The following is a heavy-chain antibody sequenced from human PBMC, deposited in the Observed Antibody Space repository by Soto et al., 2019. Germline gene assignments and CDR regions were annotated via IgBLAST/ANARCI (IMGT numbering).Heavy chain of an antibody. V-gene: IGHV4-59*01. CDR2: MYYSGDT. J-gene: IGHJ6*03. CDR1: GGSISSYY. D-gene: IGHD3-10*01. Sequence: QVQLQESGPGLVKPSETLSLTCTVSGGSISSYYWSWIRQSPGKGLQWIGYMYYSGDTNYNPSLKSRVTISVDTSQNQFSLKLSSVTAADTAVYYCARGSSRTYYMDVWGKGTTVTVSS. CDR3: ARGSSRTYYMDV.